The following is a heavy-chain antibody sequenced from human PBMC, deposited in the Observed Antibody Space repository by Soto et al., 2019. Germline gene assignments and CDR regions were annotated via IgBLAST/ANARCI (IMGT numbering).Heavy chain of an antibody. J-gene: IGHJ4*02. CDR3: ASSADEYSSSWAHDY. Sequence: QVPLVQSGAEVKKPGASVKVSCKASGYTFTSYGISWVRQAPGQGLEWMGWISAYNGNTNYAQKLQGRVTMTTDTSTSTAYMELRSLRSDDTAVYYCASSADEYSSSWAHDYRGQGTLVTVSS. CDR1: GYTFTSYG. D-gene: IGHD6-13*01. CDR2: ISAYNGNT. V-gene: IGHV1-18*01.